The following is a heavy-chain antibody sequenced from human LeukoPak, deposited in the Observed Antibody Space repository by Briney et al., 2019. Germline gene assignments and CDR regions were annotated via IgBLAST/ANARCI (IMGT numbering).Heavy chain of an antibody. CDR2: IYYSGST. D-gene: IGHD1-26*01. Sequence: SETLSLTCTVSGGSISSYYWSWIRQPPGKGLEWIGYIYYSGSTNYNPSLKSRVTISVDTSKNQFSLKLSSVTAADTAVYYCARGDIVGAYFDYWGQGTLVTVSS. J-gene: IGHJ4*02. V-gene: IGHV4-59*08. CDR1: GGSISSYY. CDR3: ARGDIVGAYFDY.